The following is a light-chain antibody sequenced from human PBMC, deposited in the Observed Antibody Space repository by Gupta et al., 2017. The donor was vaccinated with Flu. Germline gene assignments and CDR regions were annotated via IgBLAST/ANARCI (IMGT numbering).Light chain of an antibody. CDR3: AAWDDSLNIYV. CDR2: SDD. Sequence: GTPGQRVTISCSGGSSNIGGSAVNWYQQVPGMAPKLLIYSDDQRPSGVPDRFSASKSGSSASLAISGLRSEDAADYFCAAWDDSLNIYVFGAGTEVTV. CDR1: SSNIGGSA. J-gene: IGLJ1*01. V-gene: IGLV1-44*01.